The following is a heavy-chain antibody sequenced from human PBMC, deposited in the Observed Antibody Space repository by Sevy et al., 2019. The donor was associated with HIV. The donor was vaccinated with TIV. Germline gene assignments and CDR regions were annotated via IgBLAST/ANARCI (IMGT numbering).Heavy chain of an antibody. Sequence: GGSLRLSCSAFGFSFQAFGMHWVRQAPGKGPEWLAVISSNGNNQNYADSVKGRFTISRDNSKNLLFLQMHSLLPNYTAVYFCTKEAVRGTYIRGDFGRWGQGALVTVSS. V-gene: IGHV3-30*18. CDR1: GFSFQAFG. J-gene: IGHJ4*02. CDR2: ISSNGNNQ. D-gene: IGHD3-10*02. CDR3: TKEAVRGTYIRGDFGR.